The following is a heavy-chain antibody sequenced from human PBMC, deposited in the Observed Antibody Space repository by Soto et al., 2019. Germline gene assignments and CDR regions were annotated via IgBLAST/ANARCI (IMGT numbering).Heavy chain of an antibody. J-gene: IGHJ4*02. CDR3: ARGVSAGVDY. V-gene: IGHV1-8*01. Sequence: EASVKVSCKASGYSFTSLDINWVRQTAGQGLEWMGWMEPSTGGTGYAQKFQGRVTMTRDTSINTAYMELPTLPSDDTAFYYCARGVSAGVDYWGQGTLVTSPQ. D-gene: IGHD1-26*01. CDR2: MEPSTGGT. CDR1: GYSFTSLD.